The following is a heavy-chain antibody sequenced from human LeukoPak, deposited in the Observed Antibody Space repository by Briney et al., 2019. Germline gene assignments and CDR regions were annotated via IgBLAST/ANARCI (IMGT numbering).Heavy chain of an antibody. J-gene: IGHJ5*02. V-gene: IGHV3-7*01. Sequence: GGSLRLSCAASGFTFSSYWMSWVRQAPGKGLEWVANIKQDGSEKYYVDSVKGRFTISRDNAKNSLYLQMNSLRAEDTAVYYCARDAYSSGWYSSKGDWFDPWGQGTLVTVSS. CDR3: ARDAYSSGWYSSKGDWFDP. CDR2: IKQDGSEK. D-gene: IGHD6-19*01. CDR1: GFTFSSYW.